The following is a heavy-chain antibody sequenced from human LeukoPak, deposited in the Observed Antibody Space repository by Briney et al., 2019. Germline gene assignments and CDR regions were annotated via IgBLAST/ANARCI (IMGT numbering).Heavy chain of an antibody. CDR3: ARPHDSSGYYRT. J-gene: IGHJ5*02. CDR1: GGSISSYY. Sequence: PSETLSLTCTVSGGSISSYYWSWIRQPPGKGLEWIGYIYYSRSTNYNPSLKSRVTISVDTSKNQFSLKLSSVTAADTAVYYCARPHDSSGYYRTWGQGTLVTVSS. CDR2: IYYSRST. D-gene: IGHD3-22*01. V-gene: IGHV4-59*08.